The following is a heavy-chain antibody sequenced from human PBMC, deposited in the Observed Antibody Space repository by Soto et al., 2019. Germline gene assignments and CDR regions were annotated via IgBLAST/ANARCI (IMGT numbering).Heavy chain of an antibody. Sequence: QVQLVQSGAEVKKPGASVKVSCKASGYTFTSYGISWVRQAPGQGLEWMGWISGYNGNTNYAQKLQGRVTMTTDTATSTAYMELRSLRSDDTAVYYCARDQDQTYYYGSGSHWGQGTLVTVSS. D-gene: IGHD3-10*01. CDR1: GYTFTSYG. J-gene: IGHJ4*02. V-gene: IGHV1-18*01. CDR3: ARDQDQTYYYGSGSH. CDR2: ISGYNGNT.